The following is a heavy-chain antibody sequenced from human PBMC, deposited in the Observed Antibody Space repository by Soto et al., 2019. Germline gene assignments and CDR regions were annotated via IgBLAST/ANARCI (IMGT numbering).Heavy chain of an antibody. V-gene: IGHV3-72*01. CDR1: GFTFSDHY. CDR3: TVWGSGNDFGAA. J-gene: IGHJ4*02. D-gene: IGHD3-10*01. CDR2: SKNKADSYTT. Sequence: EVQLVESGGGLVQPGGSLRLSCAASGFTFSDHYMDWVRQAPGKGLEWVGRSKNKADSYTTEYAASVKGRFTISRDGSKNSLFRQMNSLKTEVTAVYYCTVWGSGNDFGAAWGQGILVTVSS.